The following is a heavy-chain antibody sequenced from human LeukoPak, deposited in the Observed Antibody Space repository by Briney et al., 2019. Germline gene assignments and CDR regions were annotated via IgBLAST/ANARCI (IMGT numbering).Heavy chain of an antibody. CDR3: ARVPDGSTQFDY. J-gene: IGHJ4*02. D-gene: IGHD1-26*01. CDR1: GGSISSSSYY. Sequence: PSETLSLTCTVSGGSISSSSYYWGWIRQPPGKGLEWIGSIYYSGSTYYNPSLKSRVTISVDTSKNQFSLKLSSVTAADTAVYYCARVPDGSTQFDYWGRGTLVTVSS. CDR2: IYYSGST. V-gene: IGHV4-39*07.